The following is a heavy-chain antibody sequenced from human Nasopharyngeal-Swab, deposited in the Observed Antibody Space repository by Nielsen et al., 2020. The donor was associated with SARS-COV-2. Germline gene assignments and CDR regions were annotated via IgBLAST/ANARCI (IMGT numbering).Heavy chain of an antibody. D-gene: IGHD6-6*01. CDR1: GDSVSSNSAT. Sequence: SQTRSLTRAISGDSVSSNSATWNWIRQSPSRGLEWLGRTYYRSTWYNDYAVSVKSRITINSDTSKNQFSLQLNSVTPEDTAVYYCASDRRSGTSSLRFDCWGQGILVTVSS. CDR2: TYYRSTWYN. CDR3: ASDRRSGTSSLRFDC. J-gene: IGHJ4*02. V-gene: IGHV6-1*01.